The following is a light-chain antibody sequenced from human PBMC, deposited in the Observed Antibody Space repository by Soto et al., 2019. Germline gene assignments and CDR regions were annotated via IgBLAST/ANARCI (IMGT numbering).Light chain of an antibody. CDR3: SSYAGTNTPYV. CDR1: SNDIGGYNY. V-gene: IGLV2-14*03. Sequence: QSALTQPASVSGSPGQSITIPCTGTSNDIGGYNYVSWYQQFPGKAPKLIIYDVTNRPSGVSFRFSGSKSGNTASLTISGLQAEDEADYYCSSYAGTNTPYVFGTGTKVTVL. CDR2: DVT. J-gene: IGLJ1*01.